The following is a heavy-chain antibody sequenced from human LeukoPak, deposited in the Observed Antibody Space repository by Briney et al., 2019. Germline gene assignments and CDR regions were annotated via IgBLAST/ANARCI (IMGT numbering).Heavy chain of an antibody. V-gene: IGHV5-51*01. D-gene: IGHD6-19*01. J-gene: IGHJ4*02. CDR3: ARRLIAVAGTVFDY. CDR1: GYSFTSYW. Sequence: GEPLKISCKGSGYSFTSYWIGWVRPMPRKGLEWMGIIYPGDSDTRYSPSFQGQVTISADKSISTAYLQWSSLKASDTAMYYCARRLIAVAGTVFDYWGQGTLVTVSS. CDR2: IYPGDSDT.